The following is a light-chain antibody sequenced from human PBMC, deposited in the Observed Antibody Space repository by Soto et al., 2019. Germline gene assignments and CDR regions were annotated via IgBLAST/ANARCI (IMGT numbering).Light chain of an antibody. CDR3: HQYYGSPYS. J-gene: IGKJ2*01. CDR1: RTVLSTADNQNF. V-gene: IGKV4-1*01. Sequence: DIAMTQSPDSLVVSLGERATINCKSGRTVLSTADNQNFLAWYQQRPGQPPKLLIYDASTRAPGVPDRFIGSGSATEFTLTVAGLQPEDVAVYYCHQYYGSPYSFGQGTRLGI. CDR2: DAS.